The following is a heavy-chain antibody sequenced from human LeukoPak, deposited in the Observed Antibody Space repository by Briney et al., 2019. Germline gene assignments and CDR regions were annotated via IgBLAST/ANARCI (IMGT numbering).Heavy chain of an antibody. Sequence: PGGSLRLSCAASGFTFSSYWMSWVRQAPGKGLEWVANIKQDGSEKYYVDSVKGRFTISRDNAKNSLYLQMNSLRAEDTAVYYCARGAYGDSRYYYGMDVWGQGTTVTVSS. CDR1: GFTFSSYW. J-gene: IGHJ6*02. CDR3: ARGAYGDSRYYYGMDV. V-gene: IGHV3-7*03. CDR2: IKQDGSEK. D-gene: IGHD4-17*01.